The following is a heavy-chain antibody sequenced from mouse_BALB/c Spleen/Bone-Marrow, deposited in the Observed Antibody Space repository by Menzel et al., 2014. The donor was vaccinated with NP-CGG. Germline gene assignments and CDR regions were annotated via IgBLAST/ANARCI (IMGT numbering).Heavy chain of an antibody. D-gene: IGHD2-1*01. CDR1: GYSFTGYF. J-gene: IGHJ1*01. V-gene: IGHV1-20*02. Sequence: VQLQQSGPELVKPGASVKISCKASGYSFTGYFMNWVMQSHGKSLEWIGRINPYNGDTFYNQKFKGKATLTVDKSSSTAHMELRSLAPEDTAVYYCARVTTDWYFDVWGAGSTVTVSS. CDR2: INPYNGDT. CDR3: ARVTTDWYFDV.